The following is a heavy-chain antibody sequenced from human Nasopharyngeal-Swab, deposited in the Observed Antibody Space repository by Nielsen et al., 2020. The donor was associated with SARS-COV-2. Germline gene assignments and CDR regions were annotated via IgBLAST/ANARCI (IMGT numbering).Heavy chain of an antibody. CDR2: IYYSGST. CDR3: ARGLDDLVVITTHPLDY. J-gene: IGHJ4*02. V-gene: IGHV4-39*01. Sequence: SETLSLTCTVSGASISSSSYYWGWIRQPPGKGLEWIGSIYYSGSTYYNPSLKSRVTISVDTSKNQFSLKLSSVTAADTAVYYCARGLDDLVVITTHPLDYWGQGTLVTVSS. CDR1: GASISSSSYY. D-gene: IGHD3-22*01.